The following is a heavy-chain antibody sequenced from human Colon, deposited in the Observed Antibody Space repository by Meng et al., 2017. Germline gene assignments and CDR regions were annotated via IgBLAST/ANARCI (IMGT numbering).Heavy chain of an antibody. CDR2: IDHRGSA. CDR3: ARHGGYYQDF. V-gene: IGHV4-4*02. Sequence: VPLQESGPGLVKPSETLSLACSVSGASVSVNSYWSWVRQPPGRGLEWIGQIDHRGSAYYRPSLNSRVTMSLDKSRNQFSLRLTSVTAADTAVYYCARHGGYYQDFWGQGTLVTVSS. J-gene: IGHJ4*02. CDR1: GASVSVNSY. D-gene: IGHD4-23*01.